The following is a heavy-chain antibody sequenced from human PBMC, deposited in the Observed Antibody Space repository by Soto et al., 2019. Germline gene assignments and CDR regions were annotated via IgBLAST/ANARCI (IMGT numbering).Heavy chain of an antibody. D-gene: IGHD6-19*01. V-gene: IGHV5-51*01. CDR2: IYPGDPDT. Sequence: EVQLVQSGAEVKKPGESLEISCKGSVYSFTSYWIGWVRQMPGKDLEWMGIIYPGDPDTRYSPSFQGQVTFSADKSISPAYLQWSRLKASDTAMYYCARHSGKQWRQVSRFDPWGQGTLVTVSS. CDR1: VYSFTSYW. J-gene: IGHJ5*02. CDR3: ARHSGKQWRQVSRFDP.